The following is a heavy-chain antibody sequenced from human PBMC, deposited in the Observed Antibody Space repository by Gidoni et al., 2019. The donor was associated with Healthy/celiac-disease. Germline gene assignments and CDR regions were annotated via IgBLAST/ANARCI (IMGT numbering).Heavy chain of an antibody. Sequence: EVQLVESGGGLVTPGGSLRLSCAASGFTFCSYSMNGVRLAPGKGLDCFSSISSSSSYIYYAYSVKGRFTISIDNAKNSLYLQMNSLRAEDTAVYYCARGHSSSPIDYWGQGTLVTVSS. CDR3: ARGHSSSPIDY. V-gene: IGHV3-21*01. D-gene: IGHD6-6*01. CDR1: GFTFCSYS. CDR2: ISSSSSYI. J-gene: IGHJ4*02.